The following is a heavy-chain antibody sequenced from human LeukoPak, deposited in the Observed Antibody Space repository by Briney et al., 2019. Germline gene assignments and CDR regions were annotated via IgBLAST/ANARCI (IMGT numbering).Heavy chain of an antibody. J-gene: IGHJ4*02. Sequence: NRGGALEISCQCSGCNFTKYWIGWVRQLPGKGLEWMGIIYPGDSDTRYSPSFEGQVTISADKSINTAYLQWNSLKASDTAMYYRARRGDLRDGNVRNYFDYWGQGTLVTVSS. CDR2: IYPGDSDT. V-gene: IGHV5-51*01. D-gene: IGHD5-24*01. CDR1: GCNFTKYW. CDR3: ARRGDLRDGNVRNYFDY.